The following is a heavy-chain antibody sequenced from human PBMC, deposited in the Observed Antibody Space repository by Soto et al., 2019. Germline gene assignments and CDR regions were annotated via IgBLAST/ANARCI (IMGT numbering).Heavy chain of an antibody. Sequence: SQTLSLTFAISGDSVSSNSAAWNWIRQSPSRVLEWLGRTYYRSKWSNDYAVSVKSRITINPDTSKNQFSLQLNSVTPVDTDVYYCARGGGNCSSTSCYTYWFDPWSQGTMVTV. D-gene: IGHD2-2*02. CDR2: TYYRSKWSN. CDR1: GDSVSSNSAA. V-gene: IGHV6-1*01. CDR3: ARGGGNCSSTSCYTYWFDP. J-gene: IGHJ5*02.